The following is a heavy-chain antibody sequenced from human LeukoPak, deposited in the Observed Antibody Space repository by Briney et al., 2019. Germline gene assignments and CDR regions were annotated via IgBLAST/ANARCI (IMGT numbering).Heavy chain of an antibody. CDR3: ARALQYCTSGCAYLFDY. D-gene: IGHD2-8*01. V-gene: IGHV4-38-2*01. CDR2: IYHRESG. CDR1: GQSITTGYY. J-gene: IGHJ4*02. Sequence: SETLSLTCGVSGQSITTGYYWAWIRPPPGKALEWIGIIYHRESGHYQPSLKSVVSMAEETAKNHFSLRLSAVTAADTAVYYCARALQYCTSGCAYLFDYWGQGTLVAVSS.